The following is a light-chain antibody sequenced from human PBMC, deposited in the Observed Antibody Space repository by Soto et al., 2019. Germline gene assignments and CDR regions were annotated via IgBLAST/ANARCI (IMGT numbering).Light chain of an antibody. CDR1: QSVSTY. CDR3: QPSSNWPMYT. J-gene: IGKJ2*01. CDR2: DAS. Sequence: DIVLTQSPATLSLSPGERATLSCRTSQSVSTYLAWYQQKPGQAPRLLIYDASNRATGIPARFSGSGSGTDFTLTISSLEPEDFAVYYCQPSSNWPMYTFGQGTKLEI. V-gene: IGKV3-11*01.